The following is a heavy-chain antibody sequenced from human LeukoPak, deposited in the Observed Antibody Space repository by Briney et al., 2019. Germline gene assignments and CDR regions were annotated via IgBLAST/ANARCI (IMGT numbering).Heavy chain of an antibody. CDR2: IIPIFGTA. J-gene: IGHJ4*02. CDR1: GGTFSSYA. Sequence: SVKVSCKASGGTFSSYAISWVRQAPGQGLEWMGGIIPIFGTASYAQKFQGRVTITTDESTSTAYMELSSLRSEDTAVYYCARMEQRSEFDYWGQGTLVTVSS. CDR3: ARMEQRSEFDY. V-gene: IGHV1-69*05. D-gene: IGHD6-25*01.